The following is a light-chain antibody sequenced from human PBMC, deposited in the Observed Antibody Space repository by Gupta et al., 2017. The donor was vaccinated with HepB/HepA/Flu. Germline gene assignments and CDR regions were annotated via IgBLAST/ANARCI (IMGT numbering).Light chain of an antibody. CDR1: SSNVGRNN. V-gene: IGLV1-44*01. J-gene: IGLJ2*01. CDR2: YND. CDR3: AAWDTSLNVVV. Sequence: SVLTQSTSVSWTPGQSVTISCPGSSSNVGRNNVNWYQQLPGTAPKLLIYYNDERPSGIPDQISGSKSGTSPALAISGLQSEDEADYLCAAWDTSLNVVVFGGGAKLTVL.